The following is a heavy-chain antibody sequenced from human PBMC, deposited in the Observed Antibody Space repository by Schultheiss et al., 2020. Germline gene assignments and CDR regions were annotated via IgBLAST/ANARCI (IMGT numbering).Heavy chain of an antibody. J-gene: IGHJ6*04. V-gene: IGHV4-59*01. D-gene: IGHD4-17*01. CDR3: ARGGVYGDHYYYYYGMDV. CDR2: IYYSGST. CDR1: GGSFSGYY. Sequence: SETLSLTCAVYGGSFSGYYWSWIRQPPGKGLEWIGYIYYSGSTNYNPSLKSRVTISVDTSKNQFSLKLSSVTAADTAVYYCARGGVYGDHYYYYYGMDVWDIGTTVTVAS.